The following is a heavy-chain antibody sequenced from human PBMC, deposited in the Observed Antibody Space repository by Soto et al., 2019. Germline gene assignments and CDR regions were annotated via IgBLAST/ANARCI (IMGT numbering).Heavy chain of an antibody. D-gene: IGHD2-15*01. CDR2: IYYSGST. V-gene: IGHV4-39*01. CDR3: AGGLLGGTFLNSFDP. J-gene: IGHJ5*02. Sequence: SETLSLTCTVSGGSISSSSYYWGWIRQPPGKGLEWIGSIYYSGSTYYNPSLKSRVTISVDTSKNQFSLKLSSVTAADTAVYYCAGGLLGGTFLNSFDPWGQGTLVTVS. CDR1: GGSISSSSYY.